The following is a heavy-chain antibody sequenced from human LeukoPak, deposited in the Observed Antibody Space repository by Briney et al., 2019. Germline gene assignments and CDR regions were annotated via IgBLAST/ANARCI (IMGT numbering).Heavy chain of an antibody. CDR2: IYPGDSDT. D-gene: IGHD2-15*01. Sequence: GESLKISCKGSGYSFTSYWIGWVRQMPGKGLEWMGIIYPGDSDTRYSPSFQGQVTISADKSISTAYLQWSSLKASDTAMYYCARTSPYCSGGSCYRGIYYYYGMDVWGQGTTVTVSS. CDR3: ARTSPYCSGGSCYRGIYYYYGMDV. J-gene: IGHJ6*02. CDR1: GYSFTSYW. V-gene: IGHV5-51*01.